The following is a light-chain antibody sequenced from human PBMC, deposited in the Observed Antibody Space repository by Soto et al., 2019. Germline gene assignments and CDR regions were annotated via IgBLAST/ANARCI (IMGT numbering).Light chain of an antibody. CDR2: AAS. V-gene: IGKV1-12*01. CDR3: QQLNSYPQT. J-gene: IGKJ5*01. CDR1: HGISSW. Sequence: DIQMTQSPSSGSASVGDRVSITFRASHGISSWLAWYQQKPGKAPKVLIYAASNLQSGVPSRFSGSGSGTEFTLTISSLQPEDSATYFCQQLNSYPQTFGQGTRLEIK.